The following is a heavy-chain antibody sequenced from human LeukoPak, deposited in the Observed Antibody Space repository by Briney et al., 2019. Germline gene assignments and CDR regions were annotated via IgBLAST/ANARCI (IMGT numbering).Heavy chain of an antibody. Sequence: ASVKVSCEASGYTFTSHGISWVRQAPGQGLEWMGWISAYNGDTNYAQRFQGRVTMTTDTSTSTAYMELRSLRSDDTAVYYCARPHRGEPAPFDYWGQGTLVTVSS. D-gene: IGHD3-16*01. CDR2: ISAYNGDT. V-gene: IGHV1-18*01. CDR3: ARPHRGEPAPFDY. J-gene: IGHJ4*02. CDR1: GYTFTSHG.